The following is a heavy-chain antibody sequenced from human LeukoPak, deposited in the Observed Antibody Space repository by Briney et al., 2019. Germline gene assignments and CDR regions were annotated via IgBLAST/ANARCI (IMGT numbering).Heavy chain of an antibody. J-gene: IGHJ4*02. CDR2: IYYSGST. D-gene: IGHD6-13*01. CDR1: GGSISSGGYY. CDR3: ARAGIAAAGTWVD. Sequence: PSETLSLTCTVSGGSISSGGYYWSWIRQPPGKGLEWIGYIYYSGSTNYNPSLKSRVTISVDTSKNQFSLKLSSVTAADTAVYYCARAGIAAAGTWVDWGQGTLVTVSS. V-gene: IGHV4-61*08.